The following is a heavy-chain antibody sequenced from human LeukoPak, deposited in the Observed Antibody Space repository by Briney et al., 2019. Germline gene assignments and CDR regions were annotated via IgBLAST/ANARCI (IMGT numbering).Heavy chain of an antibody. V-gene: IGHV3-30-3*01. CDR2: ISYDGSNK. J-gene: IGHJ4*02. CDR1: GFTFSSYA. Sequence: GRSLRLSCAASGFTFSSYAMHWVRQAPGKGLEWVAVISYDGSNKYYPDSVKGRFTISRDNSKNTLYLQMNSLRAEDTAVYYCARAAAAGTHFLSFDYWGQGTLVTVSS. CDR3: ARAAAAGTHFLSFDY. D-gene: IGHD6-13*01.